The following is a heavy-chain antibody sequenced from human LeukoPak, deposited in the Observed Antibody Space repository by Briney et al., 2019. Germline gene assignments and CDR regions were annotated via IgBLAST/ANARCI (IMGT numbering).Heavy chain of an antibody. V-gene: IGHV1-69*06. D-gene: IGHD3-10*01. CDR1: GGTFSSYA. J-gene: IGHJ6*03. CDR2: IIPIFGTA. Sequence: GASVKVSCKASGGTFSSYAISWVRQAPGQGLEWMGGIIPIFGTANYAQKFQGRVTITADKSTSTAYMELSSLRSEDTAVYYCASYYYGSGSLYYYYKDVWGKGTTVTVSS. CDR3: ASYYYGSGSLYYYYKDV.